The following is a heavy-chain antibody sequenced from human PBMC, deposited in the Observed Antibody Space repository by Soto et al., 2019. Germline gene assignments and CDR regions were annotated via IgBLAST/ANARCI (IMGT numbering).Heavy chain of an antibody. CDR2: INPNSGGT. V-gene: IGHV1-2*02. D-gene: IGHD3-3*01. CDR3: ARKDFWSGYYRVSHYYYGMDV. J-gene: IGHJ6*01. CDR1: GYPFTGYY. Sequence: DSVKVCFKASGYPFTGYYMHLVRQAPGQGLEWMGWINPNSGGTNYAQKFQGRVTMTRDTSISTAYMELSRLRSDDTAVYYCARKDFWSGYYRVSHYYYGMDVWGQGTTVTVSS.